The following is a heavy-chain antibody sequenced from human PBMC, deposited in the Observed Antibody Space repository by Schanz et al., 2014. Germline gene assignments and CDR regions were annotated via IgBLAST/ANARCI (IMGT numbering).Heavy chain of an antibody. Sequence: QVQLVESGGGVVQPGRSLRLSCAAYGFTLSSYAMHWVHQAPGKGLEWVAVISYDGSNKYYADSVKGRFTISRDNSKNTLYLQMNTLRAEDTAVYYCARDFDDRRGYGSGYCLGDCMDVWGQGTTXTVSS. V-gene: IGHV3-30-3*01. J-gene: IGHJ6*02. CDR1: GFTLSSYA. CDR3: ARDFDDRRGYGSGYCLGDCMDV. D-gene: IGHD3-10*01. CDR2: ISYDGSNK.